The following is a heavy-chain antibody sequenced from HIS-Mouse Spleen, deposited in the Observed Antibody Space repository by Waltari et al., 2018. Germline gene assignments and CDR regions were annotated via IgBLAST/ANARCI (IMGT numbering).Heavy chain of an antibody. CDR3: ARIAEGYSSGWYAFDY. J-gene: IGHJ4*02. CDR2: IDWDDDK. D-gene: IGHD6-19*01. Sequence: QVTLRESGPALVKPTQTLTLTCTFSGFSPRTRGMCVSWIRQPPGKALEWLARIDWDDDKYYNTSLKTRLTISKDTSKNQVVLTMTNMDPVDTATYYCARIAEGYSSGWYAFDYWGQGTLVTVSS. CDR1: GFSPRTRGMC. V-gene: IGHV2-70*15.